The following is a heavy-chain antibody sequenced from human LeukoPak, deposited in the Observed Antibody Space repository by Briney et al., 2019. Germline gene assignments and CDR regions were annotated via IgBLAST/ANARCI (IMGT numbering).Heavy chain of an antibody. CDR1: GGTFSSYA. V-gene: IGHV1-69*13. CDR3: ARDGYCSGGSCYSHWPYYGMDV. CDR2: IIPIFGTA. Sequence: ASVTVSCKASGGTFSSYAISWVRQAPGQGLEWMGGIIPIFGTANYAQKFQGRVTITADESTSTAYMELGSLRSEDTAVYYCARDGYCSGGSCYSHWPYYGMDVWGQGTTVTVSS. J-gene: IGHJ6*02. D-gene: IGHD2-15*01.